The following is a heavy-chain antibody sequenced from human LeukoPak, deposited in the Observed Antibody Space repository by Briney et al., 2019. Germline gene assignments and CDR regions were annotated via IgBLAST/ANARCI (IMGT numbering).Heavy chain of an antibody. D-gene: IGHD6-13*01. CDR2: ISGSGGST. V-gene: IGHV3-23*01. CDR1: GFTFSSYA. Sequence: GGTLRLSCAASGFTFSSYAMTWVRQAPGKGLEWVSAISGSGGSTYNADSVKGRFTISRDNSKNTPYLQMNSLRAEDTAVYYCAKEKGGSSWSRAVDYWGQGTLVTVSS. J-gene: IGHJ4*02. CDR3: AKEKGGSSWSRAVDY.